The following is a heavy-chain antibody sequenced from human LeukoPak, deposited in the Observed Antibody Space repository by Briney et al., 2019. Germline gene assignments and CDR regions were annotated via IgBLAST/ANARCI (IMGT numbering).Heavy chain of an antibody. V-gene: IGHV3-11*05. Sequence: GGSLRLSCAASGFTFSDYYMSWIRQAPGKGLEWVSYISSSTYTNYADSVKGRFTISRDNAKNSMYLQMNSLRAEDTAVYYCARAYYYGSGGYSSGYWGQGTLVTVSS. J-gene: IGHJ4*02. CDR2: ISSSTYT. CDR3: ARAYYYGSGGYSSGY. D-gene: IGHD3-10*01. CDR1: GFTFSDYY.